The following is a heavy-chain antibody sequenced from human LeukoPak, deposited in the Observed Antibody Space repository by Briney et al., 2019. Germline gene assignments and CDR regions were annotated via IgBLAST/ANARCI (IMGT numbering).Heavy chain of an antibody. CDR3: ARSAFDI. J-gene: IGHJ3*02. V-gene: IGHV3-11*01. Sequence: PGGSLRLSCAASGFTFSDHYMSWIRQAPGKGLEWVSYISSSGSAMYYVDSVKGRFTISRDNAKNSLYLQMNSLRAEDTAVYYCARSAFDIWGQGTMVTVSS. CDR2: ISSSGSAM. CDR1: GFTFSDHY.